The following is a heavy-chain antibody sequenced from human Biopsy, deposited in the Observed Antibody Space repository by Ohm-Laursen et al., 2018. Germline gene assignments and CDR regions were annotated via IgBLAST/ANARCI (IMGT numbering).Heavy chain of an antibody. CDR2: IKSVGSWT. D-gene: IGHD2-15*01. CDR3: VSFLKDLNMAV. CDR1: GFTFNAYW. V-gene: IGHV3-74*01. Sequence: SLRLSCTASGFTFNAYWMYWVRQVPGKGPVWVSHIKSVGSWTNYADSVKGRFTISRDNAKNTLYLQMNSLRAKDTAVYYCVSFLKDLNMAVWGQGTTVTVSS. J-gene: IGHJ6*02.